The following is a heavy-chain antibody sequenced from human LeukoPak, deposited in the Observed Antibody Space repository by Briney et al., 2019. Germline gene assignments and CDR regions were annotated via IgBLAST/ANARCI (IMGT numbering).Heavy chain of an antibody. CDR1: GFTFSSYG. CDR2: ISYDGGNK. J-gene: IGHJ4*02. CDR3: AKDQPRAYCPLGGFDY. D-gene: IGHD3-16*01. V-gene: IGHV3-30*18. Sequence: GGSLRLSCAASGFTFSSYGMHWVRQAPGKGLEWVAVISYDGGNKYYADSVKGRSTISRDNSKNTLYLQMNSLRAEDTAVYYCAKDQPRAYCPLGGFDYWGQGTLVTVSS.